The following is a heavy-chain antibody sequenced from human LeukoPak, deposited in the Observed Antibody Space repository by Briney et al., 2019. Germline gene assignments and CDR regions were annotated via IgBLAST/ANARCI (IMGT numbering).Heavy chain of an antibody. CDR1: GGSISSSSYY. V-gene: IGHV4-39*07. Sequence: SETLSLTCTVSGGSISSSSYYWGWIRQPPGKGLEWIGSIYYSGSTYYNPSLKSRVTISVDTSKNQFSLKLNSVTAADTAVYYCARQYTWNYVGYWGQGTLVIVSS. D-gene: IGHD1-20*01. CDR3: ARQYTWNYVGY. CDR2: IYYSGST. J-gene: IGHJ4*02.